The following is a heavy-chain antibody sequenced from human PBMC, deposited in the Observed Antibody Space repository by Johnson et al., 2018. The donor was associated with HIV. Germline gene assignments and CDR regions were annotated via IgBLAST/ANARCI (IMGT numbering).Heavy chain of an antibody. J-gene: IGHJ3*02. CDR1: GFTFSDYY. Sequence: QVQLVESGGGLVQPGGSLRLSCAASGFTFSDYYMSWIRQAPGKGLEWVSYISSRGSTIYYADSVKGRFTIARDNAKNSRYLHMNSLKAEDTAVYYCARDGDVKVYCVDAFDSWGQGTMVTVSS. V-gene: IGHV3-11*04. CDR3: ARDGDVKVYCVDAFDS. D-gene: IGHD2-21*01. CDR2: ISSRGSTI.